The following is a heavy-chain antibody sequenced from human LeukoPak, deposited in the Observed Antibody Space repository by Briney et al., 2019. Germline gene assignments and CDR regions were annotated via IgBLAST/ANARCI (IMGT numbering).Heavy chain of an antibody. CDR1: GGSISSYY. D-gene: IGHD1-14*01. CDR2: IYYSGST. CDR3: ARTPGRDWFDH. V-gene: IGHV4-59*01. Sequence: SETLSLTCTVSGGSISSYYWSWIRQPPGKGLEWIGYIYYSGSTNYNPSLTSRVTISVDTSKNQFSLKLSSVTAADTAVYYCARTPGRDWFDHWGQGALVTVSS. J-gene: IGHJ5*02.